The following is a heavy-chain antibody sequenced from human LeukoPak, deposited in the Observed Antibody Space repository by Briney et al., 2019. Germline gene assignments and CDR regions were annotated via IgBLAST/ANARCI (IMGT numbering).Heavy chain of an antibody. CDR1: GYTFTGYY. CDR2: INPNSGGT. CDR3: ASGRQQLAHYGMDV. J-gene: IGHJ6*02. D-gene: IGHD6-13*01. V-gene: IGHV1-2*02. Sequence: RASVKVSCKASGYTFTGYYMHWVRQAPGQGLEWMGWINPNSGGTNYAQKFQGRVTMTRDTSISTAYMELSKLRSDDTAVYYCASGRQQLAHYGMDVWGQGTTVTVSS.